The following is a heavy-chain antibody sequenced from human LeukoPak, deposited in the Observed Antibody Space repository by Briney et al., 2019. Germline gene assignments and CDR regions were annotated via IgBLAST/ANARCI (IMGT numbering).Heavy chain of an antibody. V-gene: IGHV4-38-2*02. CDR2: IYYIGSP. CDR1: GYSLTSGYY. J-gene: IGHJ3*02. CDR3: AGGRDAFDI. Sequence: SETLSLTCSVSGYSLTSGYYWGWIRQPPGKGLEWVGSIYYIGSPHYNPSLKSRATVSIDTSRNIFSLKLNSLTVADSALYYCAGGRDAFDIWGQGTLVTVSS.